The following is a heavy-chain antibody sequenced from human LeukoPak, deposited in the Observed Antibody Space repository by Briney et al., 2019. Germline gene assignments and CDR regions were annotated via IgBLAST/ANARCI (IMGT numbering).Heavy chain of an antibody. CDR2: IHYSGNA. CDR3: ARMHCSSSNCARTSFDY. V-gene: IGHV4-59*08. CDR1: GGSISNYQ. D-gene: IGHD2-2*01. Sequence: SETLSLTCTVSGGSISNYQWSWIRQPPGKGLERVGHIHYSGNANSNPSLKNRVTISRDTSKNQFSLNLTSVTAADTAFYYCARMHCSSSNCARTSFDYWGQGTLVTVSS. J-gene: IGHJ4*02.